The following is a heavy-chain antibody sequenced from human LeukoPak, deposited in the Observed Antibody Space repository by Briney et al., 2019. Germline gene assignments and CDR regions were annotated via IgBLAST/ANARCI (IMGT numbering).Heavy chain of an antibody. V-gene: IGHV4-4*02. CDR1: GGSISSSNW. CDR3: ARNDIVTDHGWEGFRY. J-gene: IGHJ4*02. CDR2: IYHSGST. Sequence: NPSETLSLTCAVSGGSISSSNWWSWVRQPPGKGLEWIGEIYHSGSTNYNPSLKSRVTISVDESKNQFSLKLSSVTAADTAVYYCARNDIVTDHGWEGFRYWGQGTLVTVSS. D-gene: IGHD2-15*01.